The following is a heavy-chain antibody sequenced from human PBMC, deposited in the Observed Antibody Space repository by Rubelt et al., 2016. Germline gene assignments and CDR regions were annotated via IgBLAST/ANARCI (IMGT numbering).Heavy chain of an antibody. V-gene: IGHV1-69*04. J-gene: IGHJ4*02. CDR2: IIPILGIA. D-gene: IGHD1-20*01. Sequence: GRIIPILGIANYAQKSQGRVTITADKSTSTAYMELSSLRSEDTAVYYCARDHITGTTAQSFDYWGQGTLVTVSS. CDR3: ARDHITGTTAQSFDY.